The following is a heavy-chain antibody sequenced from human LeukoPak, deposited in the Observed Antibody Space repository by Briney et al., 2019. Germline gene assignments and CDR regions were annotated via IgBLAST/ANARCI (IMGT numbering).Heavy chain of an antibody. V-gene: IGHV3-15*01. D-gene: IGHD4-17*01. CDR1: GFTFSSYA. Sequence: GGSLRLSCAASGFTFSSYAMSWVRQAPGKGLEWVGRIKSKTDGGTTDYAAPVKGRFTISRDDSKNTLYLQMNSLKTEDTAVYYCTTNTYHVYDYGDYVGYWGQGTLVTVSS. CDR2: IKSKTDGGTT. CDR3: TTNTYHVYDYGDYVGY. J-gene: IGHJ4*02.